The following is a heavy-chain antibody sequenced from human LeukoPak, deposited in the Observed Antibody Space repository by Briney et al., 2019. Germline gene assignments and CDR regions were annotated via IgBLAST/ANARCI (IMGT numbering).Heavy chain of an antibody. CDR2: ISPYSGST. Sequence: ASVKVSCKGSGYTFTTYGISWVRQAPGQGLEWMGWISPYSGSTNYAQKLQGRVTMTADTSTTTAYMELRSLRSDDTAVYYCAKFGTQSYYGSGIDFWGQGTLVTVSS. J-gene: IGHJ4*02. V-gene: IGHV1-18*01. D-gene: IGHD3-10*01. CDR3: AKFGTQSYYGSGIDF. CDR1: GYTFTTYG.